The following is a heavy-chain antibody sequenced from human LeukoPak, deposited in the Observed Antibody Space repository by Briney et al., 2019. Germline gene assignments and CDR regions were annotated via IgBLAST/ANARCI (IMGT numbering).Heavy chain of an antibody. CDR3: AREYRTVTTDYYYYGMDV. V-gene: IGHV3-53*04. J-gene: IGHJ6*02. CDR2: IYSGGST. D-gene: IGHD4-17*01. Sequence: GGSLRLSCAASGFTVSSNYMSWVRQAPGKGLEWVSVIYSGGSTYYADSVKGRFTISRHNSKNTLYLQMNSLRAEDTAVYYCAREYRTVTTDYYYYGMDVWGQGTTVTVSS. CDR1: GFTVSSNY.